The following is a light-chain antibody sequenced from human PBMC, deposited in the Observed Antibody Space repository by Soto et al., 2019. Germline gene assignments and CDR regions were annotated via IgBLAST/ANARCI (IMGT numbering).Light chain of an antibody. CDR1: SSNIGSNY. V-gene: IGLV1-47*01. CDR2: GNN. Sequence: QSVLTQPPSASGTPGQTVTISSSGSSSNIGSNYVFWYQHLPGTAPKLLIYGNNQRPSGVPDRCSGSRSGTSASLAISGLRPEDEADYYCAVWDDSLSGVVFGGGTKLTVL. CDR3: AVWDDSLSGVV. J-gene: IGLJ3*02.